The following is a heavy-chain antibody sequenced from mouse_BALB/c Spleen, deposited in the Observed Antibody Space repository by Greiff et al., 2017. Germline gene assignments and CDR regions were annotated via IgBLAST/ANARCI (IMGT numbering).Heavy chain of an antibody. CDR2: INPSTGYT. V-gene: IGHV1-7*01. D-gene: IGHD4-1*01. J-gene: IGHJ4*01. CDR3: ARRWDGAMDY. CDR1: GYTFTSYW. Sequence: QVQLQQSGAELAKPGASVKMSCKASGYTFTSYWMHWVKQRPGQGLEWIGYINPSTGYTEYNQKFKDKATLTADKSSSTAYMQLSSLTSEDSAVYYCARRWDGAMDYWGQGTSVTVSS.